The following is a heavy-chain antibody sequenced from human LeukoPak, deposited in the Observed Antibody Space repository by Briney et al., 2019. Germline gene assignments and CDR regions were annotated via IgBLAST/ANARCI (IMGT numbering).Heavy chain of an antibody. Sequence: SETLSLTCTVSGGSISSYYWSWIRQPPGKGLEWIGYIYYSGSTNYNPSLKSRVTIPVDTSKNQFSLKLSSVTAADTAVYYCARLAWELLDYFDYWGQGTLVTVSS. CDR1: GGSISSYY. CDR2: IYYSGST. V-gene: IGHV4-59*08. J-gene: IGHJ4*02. D-gene: IGHD1-26*01. CDR3: ARLAWELLDYFDY.